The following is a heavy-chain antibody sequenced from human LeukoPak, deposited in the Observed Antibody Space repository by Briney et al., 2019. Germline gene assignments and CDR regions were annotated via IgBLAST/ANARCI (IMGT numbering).Heavy chain of an antibody. J-gene: IGHJ4*02. D-gene: IGHD1-1*01. Sequence: SETLSLTCTVSGGSISTYFWSWIRQPPGKGLEWIGYIYYSGTTNYNPSLKSRVTISVDTSKNQFSLTLSSVTAADTAIYFCARRKVYNFFFDYWGQGTLVTVSS. CDR1: GGSISTYF. CDR2: IYYSGTT. V-gene: IGHV4-59*08. CDR3: ARRKVYNFFFDY.